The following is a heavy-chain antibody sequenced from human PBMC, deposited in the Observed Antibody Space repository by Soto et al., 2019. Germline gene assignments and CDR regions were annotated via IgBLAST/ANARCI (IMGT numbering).Heavy chain of an antibody. Sequence: GGSLRLSCAAFGFSFSSHEMNWVRQAPGKGLEWVAVIWYDGSTKYYADSVKGRYTISRDNSKNTLYLQINSLRAEDTAVYYCAREDGGSSYYYYGMDVWGQGTTVTVSS. CDR1: GFSFSSHE. CDR3: AREDGGSSYYYYGMDV. D-gene: IGHD1-26*01. J-gene: IGHJ6*02. CDR2: IWYDGSTK. V-gene: IGHV3-33*08.